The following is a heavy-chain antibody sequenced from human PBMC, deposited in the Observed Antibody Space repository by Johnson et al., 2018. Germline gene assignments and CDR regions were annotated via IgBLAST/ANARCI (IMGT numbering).Heavy chain of an antibody. J-gene: IGHJ6*02. V-gene: IGHV3-33*01. CDR2: LGFAGNNT. Sequence: VQLVESGGGVVPPGRTLRLSCAASGFTFSNYGTHWVRQAPGKGLEWVALLGFAGNNTYYGESVKGRLTVSRDNSKNMLYLQMNSLRAEDPAVYYCARTHGSGRVRSNNGMDVWGQGTPVTVSS. D-gene: IGHD3-10*01. CDR1: GFTFSNYG. CDR3: ARTHGSGRVRSNNGMDV.